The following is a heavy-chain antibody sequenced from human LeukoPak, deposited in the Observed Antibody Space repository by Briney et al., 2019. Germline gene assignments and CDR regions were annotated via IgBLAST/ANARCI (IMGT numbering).Heavy chain of an antibody. CDR1: GFTFSSYS. J-gene: IGHJ4*02. Sequence: GGSLRLSCAASGFTFSSYSMNWVRQAPGKGLEWVSSISSSSSYIYYADSVKGRFTISRDNAKNSLYLQMNSLRAEDTAVYYCARTPGTPIMITSGVKRPGFDYWGQGTLVTVSS. CDR3: ARTPGTPIMITSGVKRPGFDY. V-gene: IGHV3-21*01. CDR2: ISSSSSYI. D-gene: IGHD3-16*01.